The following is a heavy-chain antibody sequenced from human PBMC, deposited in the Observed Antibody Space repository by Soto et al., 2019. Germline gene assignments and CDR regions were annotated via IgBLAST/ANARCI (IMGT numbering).Heavy chain of an antibody. D-gene: IGHD3-10*01. V-gene: IGHV4-59*08. CDR1: GGSISSYY. J-gene: IGHJ5*02. CDR2: IYYSGST. CDR3: ARGIFWGGFGESNWLGP. Sequence: SETLSLTCTVSGGSISSYYWSWIRQPPGKGLEWIGYIYYSGSTNYKPSLKSRVTISVDTSKNQFSLKLSSVTAADTAVYYCARGIFWGGFGESNWLGPWGQGTLVTVSS.